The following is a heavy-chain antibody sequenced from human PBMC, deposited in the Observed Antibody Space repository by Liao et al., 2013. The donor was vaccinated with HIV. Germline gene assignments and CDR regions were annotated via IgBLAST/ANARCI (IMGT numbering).Heavy chain of an antibody. Sequence: QVQLQESGPGLVKPSETLSLTCTVSGGSISSDSYYWSWIRQPAGKGLEWIGRIYPSGSINYNPSLKSRVTISVDTSKNQFSLKLSSVTAADTAVYYCARVGVDSSGYYLDYWGPGNPGHRLL. D-gene: IGHD3-22*01. CDR2: IYPSGSI. J-gene: IGHJ4*02. CDR1: GGSISSDSYY. V-gene: IGHV4-61*02. CDR3: ARVGVDSSGYYLDY.